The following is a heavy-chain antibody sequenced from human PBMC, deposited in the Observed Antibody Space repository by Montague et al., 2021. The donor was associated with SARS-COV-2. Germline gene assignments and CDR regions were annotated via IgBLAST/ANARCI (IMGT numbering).Heavy chain of an antibody. Sequence: SETLSLTCTVSGGSISSYYWSWIRQPPVKGLEWIGYIYYSGSTNYNPSLKSRVTILVDMSKNQFSLKLSSVTAADTAVYYCARGMGGSYLYYFDYWGQGTLATVSS. CDR3: ARGMGGSYLYYFDY. D-gene: IGHD1-26*01. J-gene: IGHJ4*02. CDR1: GGSISSYY. V-gene: IGHV4-59*01. CDR2: IYYSGST.